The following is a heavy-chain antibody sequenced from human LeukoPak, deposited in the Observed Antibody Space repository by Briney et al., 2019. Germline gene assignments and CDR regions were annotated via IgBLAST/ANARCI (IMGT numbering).Heavy chain of an antibody. CDR1: GFSVSNNY. V-gene: IGHV3-53*01. CDR3: ARAHFGGSLEY. D-gene: IGHD3-3*01. J-gene: IGHJ4*02. Sequence: PGGSLSVSCAASGFSVSNNYMSWVRQAPGKGLEWVSAITSDGSTYYADSVKGPFTISRDNSKNTLYLQMTYLRAEDTAVYFCARAHFGGSLEYWVQGTLVTVSS. CDR2: ITSDGST.